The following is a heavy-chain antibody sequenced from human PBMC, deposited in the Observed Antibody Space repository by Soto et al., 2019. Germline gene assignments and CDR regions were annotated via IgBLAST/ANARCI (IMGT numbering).Heavy chain of an antibody. J-gene: IGHJ6*02. CDR2: ISYDGSNK. CDR1: GFTFSSYA. CDR3: ARGIAGSVYGMDV. D-gene: IGHD2-15*01. V-gene: IGHV3-30*14. Sequence: PGGSLRLSCAASGFTFSSYAMHWVRQAPGKGLEWVAVISYDGSNKYYADSVKGRFTISRDNAKNTLYLQMSSLRAEDMAVYYCARGIAGSVYGMDVWGQGTTVTVSS.